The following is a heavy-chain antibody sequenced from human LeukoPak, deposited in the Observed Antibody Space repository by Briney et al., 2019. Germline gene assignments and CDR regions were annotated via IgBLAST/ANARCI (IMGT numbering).Heavy chain of an antibody. CDR2: IYYTGTT. D-gene: IGHD1-26*01. CDR3: ARHQTSRSYWRDFDY. J-gene: IGHJ4*02. V-gene: IGHV4-39*01. CDR1: GGSIRGSSYY. Sequence: SETLSLTCNVSGGSIRGSSYYWGWIRQPPGKGLQWVGTIYYTGTTYYNPSLKSRVTISVDTSKNQFSLKLSSVTAADTAVYYCARHQTSRSYWRDFDYWGQGTLVTVSS.